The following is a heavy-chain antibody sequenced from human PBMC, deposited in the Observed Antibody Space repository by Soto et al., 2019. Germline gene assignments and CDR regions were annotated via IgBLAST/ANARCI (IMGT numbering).Heavy chain of an antibody. CDR2: IIPIFGTA. Sequence: SVKVSCKASGGTFSSYAISWVRQAPGQGLEWMGGIIPIFGTANYAQKFQGRVTITADESTSTAYMELSSLRSEDTAVYYCARGLMGRGIPHKPNWFAPWGQRTLVTGSS. CDR1: GGTFSSYA. J-gene: IGHJ5*02. D-gene: IGHD2-21*01. CDR3: ARGLMGRGIPHKPNWFAP. V-gene: IGHV1-69*13.